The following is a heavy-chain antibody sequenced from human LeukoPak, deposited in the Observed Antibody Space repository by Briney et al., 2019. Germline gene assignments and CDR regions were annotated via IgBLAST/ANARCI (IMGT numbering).Heavy chain of an antibody. V-gene: IGHV1-69*05. CDR3: AGGRDSSGYYAYNWFDP. CDR2: IIPIFGAA. J-gene: IGHJ5*02. D-gene: IGHD3-22*01. Sequence: GASVKVSCKASGGTFSSYAISWVRQAPGQGLEWMGGIIPIFGAANYAQKFQGRVTITTDASTSTAYMELSRLRSEDPAVYYCAGGRDSSGYYAYNWFDPWGQGPLVTVSS. CDR1: GGTFSSYA.